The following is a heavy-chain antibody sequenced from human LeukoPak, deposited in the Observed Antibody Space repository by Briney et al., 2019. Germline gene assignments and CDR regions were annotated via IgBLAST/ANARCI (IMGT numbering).Heavy chain of an antibody. CDR3: ARAAKRYSSSCFDY. D-gene: IGHD6-13*01. V-gene: IGHV3-48*04. CDR2: ISSSGSTI. Sequence: GGSLRLSCAASGFTFSSYWMHWVRQAPGKGLEWVSYISSSGSTIYYADSVKGRFTISRDNAKNSLYLQMNSLRAEDTAVYYCARAAKRYSSSCFDYWGQGTLVTVSS. J-gene: IGHJ4*02. CDR1: GFTFSSYW.